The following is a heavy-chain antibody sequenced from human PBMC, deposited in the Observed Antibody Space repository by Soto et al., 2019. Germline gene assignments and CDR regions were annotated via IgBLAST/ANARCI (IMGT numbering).Heavy chain of an antibody. Sequence: PGGSLRLSCAASGFTFSSYGMHWVRQAPGKGLEWVAVISYDGSNKYYADSVKGRFTISRDNSKNTLYLQMNSLRAEDTAVYYCAKDSNPFYYDILTTPFDPWGQGTLVTVSS. D-gene: IGHD3-9*01. CDR3: AKDSNPFYYDILTTPFDP. CDR2: ISYDGSNK. V-gene: IGHV3-30*18. J-gene: IGHJ5*02. CDR1: GFTFSSYG.